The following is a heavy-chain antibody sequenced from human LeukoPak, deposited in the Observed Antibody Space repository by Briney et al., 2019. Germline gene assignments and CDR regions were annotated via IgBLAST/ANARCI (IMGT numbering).Heavy chain of an antibody. Sequence: GGSLRLSCAASGFTFSGCAIHWVRQSSGKGLEWVSSISSSSDYIYYADSVKGRFTISRDNAKNSLHLQMNSLRAEDTAVYYCARGFGYGEYISAYWGQGTLVTVSS. CDR2: ISSSSDYI. J-gene: IGHJ4*02. V-gene: IGHV3-21*01. CDR3: ARGFGYGEYISAY. CDR1: GFTFSGCA. D-gene: IGHD4-17*01.